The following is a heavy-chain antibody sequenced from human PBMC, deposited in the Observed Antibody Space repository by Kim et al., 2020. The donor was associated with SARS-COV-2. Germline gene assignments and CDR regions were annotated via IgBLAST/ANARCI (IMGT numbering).Heavy chain of an antibody. CDR2: ISYDGSNK. CDR3: AKWKSATVTTYFDY. Sequence: GGSLRLSCAASGFTFSSYGMHWVRQAPGKGLEWVAVISYDGSNKYYADSVKGRFTISSDNSKNTLYLQMNSLRAEDTAVYYCAKWKSATVTTYFDYWGQGTLVTVAT. CDR1: GFTFSSYG. V-gene: IGHV3-30*18. J-gene: IGHJ4*02. D-gene: IGHD4-17*01.